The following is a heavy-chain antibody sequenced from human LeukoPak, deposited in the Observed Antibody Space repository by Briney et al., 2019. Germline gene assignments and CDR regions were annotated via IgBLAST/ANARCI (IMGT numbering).Heavy chain of an antibody. Sequence: ASVTVSFKASGYTFTGYYMHWVRQAPGQGLEWMGWINPNSGGTNYAQKFQGRVTMTRDTSISTAYMELRSLRSDDTAVYYCARETYGSGSYYTFFDYWGQGTLVTVSS. CDR2: INPNSGGT. V-gene: IGHV1-2*02. CDR1: GYTFTGYY. CDR3: ARETYGSGSYYTFFDY. D-gene: IGHD3-10*01. J-gene: IGHJ4*02.